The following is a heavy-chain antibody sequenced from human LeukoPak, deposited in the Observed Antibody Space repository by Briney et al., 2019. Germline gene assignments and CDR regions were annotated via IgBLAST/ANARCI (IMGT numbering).Heavy chain of an antibody. J-gene: IGHJ5*02. V-gene: IGHV3-53*01. CDR2: IYSGGST. Sequence: GGSLRLSCVASGFTVSSNYMSWVRQAPGKGLEWVSVIYSGGSTYYADSVKGRFTISRDNSKNTLYLQMNSLRAEDTAVYYCARELTTVNWFDPWGQGTLVTVSS. CDR3: ARELTTVNWFDP. D-gene: IGHD4-17*01. CDR1: GFTVSSNY.